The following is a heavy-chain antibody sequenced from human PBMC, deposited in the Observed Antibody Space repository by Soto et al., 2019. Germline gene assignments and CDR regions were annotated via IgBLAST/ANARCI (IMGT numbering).Heavy chain of an antibody. CDR1: GFTFSSYA. Sequence: GGSLRLSCSASGFTFSSYAMHWVRQAPGKGLEYVSAISSNGGSTYYADSVKGRFTISRDNSKNTLYLQMSSLRAEDTAVYYCVKYSSDSSGSTLRRAPRWGQGTLVTVSS. CDR2: ISSNGGST. D-gene: IGHD3-22*01. V-gene: IGHV3-64D*06. J-gene: IGHJ4*02. CDR3: VKYSSDSSGSTLRRAPR.